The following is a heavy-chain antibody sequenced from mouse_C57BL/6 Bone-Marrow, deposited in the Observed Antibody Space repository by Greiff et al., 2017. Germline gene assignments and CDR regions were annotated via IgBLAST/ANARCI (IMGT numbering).Heavy chain of an antibody. J-gene: IGHJ4*01. Sequence: QVQLKQSGAELARPGASVKLSCKASGYTFTSYGISWVKQRTGQGLEWIGEIYPRSGNTYYNEKFKGKATLTADKSSSTAYMELRILTSEDSAVYFCARKEWDYAMDYWGQGTSVTVSS. D-gene: IGHD1-3*01. CDR3: ARKEWDYAMDY. V-gene: IGHV1-81*01. CDR2: IYPRSGNT. CDR1: GYTFTSYG.